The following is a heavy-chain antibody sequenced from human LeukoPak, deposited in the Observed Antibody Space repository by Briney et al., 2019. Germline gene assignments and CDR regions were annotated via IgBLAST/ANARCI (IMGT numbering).Heavy chain of an antibody. J-gene: IGHJ4*02. CDR2: ISGSGGST. D-gene: IGHD6-19*01. CDR1: GFTFSSYA. V-gene: IGHV3-23*01. Sequence: GGSLRLSCAASGFTFSSYAMSWVRQAPGRGLEWVSAISGSGGSTYYADSVKGRFTISRDNSKNTLYLQMNSLRAEDTAVYYCAKRPSIAVAGAFDYWGQGTLVTVSS. CDR3: AKRPSIAVAGAFDY.